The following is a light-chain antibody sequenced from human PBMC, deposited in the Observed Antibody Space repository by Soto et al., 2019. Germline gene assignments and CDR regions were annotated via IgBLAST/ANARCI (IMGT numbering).Light chain of an antibody. CDR1: GNDVGAYNY. J-gene: IGLJ1*01. CDR3: CSYAGSNTFA. CDR2: GVV. Sequence: QSALTQPRSVSGSPGQSVTISCTGTGNDVGAYNYVSWYQQHPGRPPKLLIYGVVRWPSGVPDRFSGYKSGNTASLTVSGLQAEDEADYYCCSYAGSNTFAFGTGTKVTVL. V-gene: IGLV2-11*01.